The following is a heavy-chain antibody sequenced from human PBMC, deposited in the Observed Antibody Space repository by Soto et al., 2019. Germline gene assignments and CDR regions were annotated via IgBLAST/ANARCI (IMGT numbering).Heavy chain of an antibody. J-gene: IGHJ4*02. CDR3: ARDFWDDYGETPLFDY. CDR2: IKQDGSEK. V-gene: IGHV3-7*01. Sequence: PGGSLRLSCAASGFTFSSYWMSWVRQAPGKGLEWVANIKQDGSEKYYVDSVKGRFTISRDNAKNSLYLQMNSLRAEDTAVYYCARDFWDDYGETPLFDYWGQGTLVTVSS. CDR1: GFTFSSYW. D-gene: IGHD4-17*01.